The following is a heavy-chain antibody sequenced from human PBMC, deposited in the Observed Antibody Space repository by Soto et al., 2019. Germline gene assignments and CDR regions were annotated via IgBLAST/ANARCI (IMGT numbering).Heavy chain of an antibody. D-gene: IGHD5-12*01. V-gene: IGHV1-69*02. Sequence: QVQLVQSGAEVQKPGSSVKVSCKASGGTFSSYTISWVRQAPGQGLEWMGRIIPILGIANYAQKFQGRVTITADKSTSTAYMELSRLRSEDTAVYYCARGGEYSGYDYYWGQGTLVTVSS. CDR2: IIPILGIA. CDR1: GGTFSSYT. CDR3: ARGGEYSGYDYY. J-gene: IGHJ4*02.